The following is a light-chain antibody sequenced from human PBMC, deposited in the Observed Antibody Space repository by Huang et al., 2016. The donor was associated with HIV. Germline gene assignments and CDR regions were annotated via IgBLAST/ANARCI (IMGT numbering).Light chain of an antibody. V-gene: IGKV2-28*01. CDR1: QSLLHSNGYNY. CDR3: MQALQTPFT. Sequence: DIVMTQSPLSLPVSPGEPASISCRSNQSLLHSNGYNYLDWYLQKPGQSPQLVIYLGSSRASGVPDRFSGSGSGTDFTLSITRVEAEDVGVYYCMQALQTPFTFGPGTKVDIK. CDR2: LGS. J-gene: IGKJ3*01.